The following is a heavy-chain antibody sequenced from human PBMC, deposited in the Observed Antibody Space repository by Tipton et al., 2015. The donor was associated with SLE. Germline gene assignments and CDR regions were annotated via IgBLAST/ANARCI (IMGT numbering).Heavy chain of an antibody. J-gene: IGHJ2*01. CDR2: IAYDGRNE. CDR1: GFSFSTYG. Sequence: QVQLVQSGGGVVQPGGSLRLSCAASGFSFSTYGIHWVRQAPGKGLEWAAFIAYDGRNEYYADSVKGRFTISRDNSKNTLYLQMTSLSPEDTAVYHCARGPPDYGDYGDWDFDLWGRGTRVTVSS. V-gene: IGHV3-30*19. D-gene: IGHD4-17*01. CDR3: ARGPPDYGDYGDWDFDL.